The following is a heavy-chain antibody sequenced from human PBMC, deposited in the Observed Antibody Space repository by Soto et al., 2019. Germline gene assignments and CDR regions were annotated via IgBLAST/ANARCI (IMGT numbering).Heavy chain of an antibody. Sequence: PGGSLRLSCAASGFTFSNYWMHWVRQAPGKGLLWVSRITSDGSVTVYADSVRGRFTISRDNANNMLYLQMNSLRVEDTAVYYCVRDKRVTDSFDPWGEGTLVTVSS. CDR2: ITSDGSVT. CDR3: VRDKRVTDSFDP. V-gene: IGHV3-74*01. J-gene: IGHJ5*02. CDR1: GFTFSNYW.